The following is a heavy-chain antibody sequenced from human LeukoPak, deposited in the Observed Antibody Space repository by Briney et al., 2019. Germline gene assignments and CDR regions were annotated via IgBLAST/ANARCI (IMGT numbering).Heavy chain of an antibody. J-gene: IGHJ4*02. Sequence: SGGSLSLSCAASGFTFSSYGMHWVRQAPGKGLEWGADIWYGGSNKYYADSVKGRFTISRDNSKNTLYLQMNSLRAEDTAVYYCARDRGDGYNRFDYWGQGTLVTVSS. CDR2: IWYGGSNK. CDR3: ARDRGDGYNRFDY. D-gene: IGHD5-24*01. V-gene: IGHV3-33*01. CDR1: GFTFSSYG.